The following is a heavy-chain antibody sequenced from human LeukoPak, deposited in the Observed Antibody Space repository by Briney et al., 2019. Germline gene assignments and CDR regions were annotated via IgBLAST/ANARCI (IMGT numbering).Heavy chain of an antibody. J-gene: IGHJ4*02. CDR2: ISYDGTNK. Sequence: GTSLRLSCAASGFTFSSYGMNWVRQAPGKGLEWVAVISYDGTNKFYVDSLRGRFTISRDNSKNTLYVQMNSLRAEDTAVYYCAKDGYYGSGTYPDYWGQGTLVTVSS. D-gene: IGHD3-10*01. V-gene: IGHV3-30*18. CDR3: AKDGYYGSGTYPDY. CDR1: GFTFSSYG.